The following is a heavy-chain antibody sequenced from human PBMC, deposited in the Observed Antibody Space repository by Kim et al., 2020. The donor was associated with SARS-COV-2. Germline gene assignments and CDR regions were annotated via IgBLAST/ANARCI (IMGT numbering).Heavy chain of an antibody. CDR1: GGSVSSGSYY. Sequence: SETLSLTCTVSGGSVSSGSYYRSWIRQSPGKGLEWIGYIYFSGSTTYNPSLKSRVTISVDTSKNQFSLKLSSVTAADTAMYYCAVYYYDSSAFDYWGQGTLVTVSS. CDR2: IYFSGST. CDR3: AVYYYDSSAFDY. D-gene: IGHD3-22*01. J-gene: IGHJ4*02. V-gene: IGHV4-61*01.